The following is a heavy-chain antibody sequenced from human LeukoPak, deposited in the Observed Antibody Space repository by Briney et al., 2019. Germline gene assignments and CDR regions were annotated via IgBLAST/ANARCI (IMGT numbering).Heavy chain of an antibody. V-gene: IGHV3-21*01. D-gene: IGHD6-19*01. CDR2: LSGSGATT. J-gene: IGHJ6*03. CDR3: ARGWGSGWSRDYYMDV. Sequence: GGTLRLSCAASGFTFSSYGMNWVRQTSRKGLEWVSCLSGSGATTYYADSVKGRFTISRDNAKNSLYLQMNSLRAEDTAVYYCARGWGSGWSRDYYMDVWGKGTTVTVSS. CDR1: GFTFSSYG.